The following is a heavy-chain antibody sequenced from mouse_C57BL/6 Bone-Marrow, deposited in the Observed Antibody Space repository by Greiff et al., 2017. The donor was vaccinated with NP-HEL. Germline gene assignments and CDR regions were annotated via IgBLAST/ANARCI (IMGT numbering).Heavy chain of an antibody. J-gene: IGHJ4*01. CDR3: ARAYSTYAMDY. Sequence: QVQLQQSGAELAKPGASVKLSCKASGYTFTSYWMHWVKQRPGQGLEWIGYINPSSGYTKYHQKFKDKATVTADKSSSTAYMQLTSLTYEDSAVYYCARAYSTYAMDYWGQGTSVTVSS. D-gene: IGHD2-5*01. V-gene: IGHV1-7*01. CDR1: GYTFTSYW. CDR2: INPSSGYT.